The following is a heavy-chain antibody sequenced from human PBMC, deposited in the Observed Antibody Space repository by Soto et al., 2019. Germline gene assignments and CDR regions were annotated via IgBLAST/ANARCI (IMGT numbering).Heavy chain of an antibody. CDR1: GFTFIDHY. J-gene: IGHJ6*01. V-gene: IGHV3-72*01. D-gene: IGHD3-16*01. CDR3: TRGLLGGAPAYTFHGMDV. CDR2: SRNRVNSHTT. Sequence: EVQLVESGGGLVQPGGSLRLSCAASGFTFIDHYMDWVRQAPGKGLEWVARSRNRVNSHTTEYAASVKGRFTISRDESKSSLYLQMNSLKIEDTAVYYCTRGLLGGAPAYTFHGMDVWGQGTTVTVSS.